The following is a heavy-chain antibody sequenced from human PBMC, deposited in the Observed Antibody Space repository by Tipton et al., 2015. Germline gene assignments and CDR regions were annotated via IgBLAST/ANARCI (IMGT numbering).Heavy chain of an antibody. V-gene: IGHV4-4*02. D-gene: IGHD3-9*01. J-gene: IGHJ4*02. CDR3: ACQDYDSLTRDYQTVDY. CDR2: IFHSGST. Sequence: TLSLTCAVSGGSISSSNWCSWVPQPPGKGLEGIGKIFHSGSTNSNPSLKSLIPISVNNSKTQFSLKLTSVPAADTAVYYCACQDYDSLTRDYQTVDYWGQGTLVTVSS. CDR1: GGSISSSNW.